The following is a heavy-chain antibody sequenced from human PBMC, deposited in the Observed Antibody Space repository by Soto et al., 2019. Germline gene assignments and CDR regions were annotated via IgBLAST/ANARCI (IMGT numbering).Heavy chain of an antibody. Sequence: QVQLVQSGAEVREPGASVKVSCKASGYSVTSLDINWVRQTAGQGLEWMGWMQPSTGRTGYAQKFQGRVTMTRDTSITTAYMELTTLTSDDTAFYYCARGVSAGVDYWGQGTLVTVSS. D-gene: IGHD1-26*01. CDR3: ARGVSAGVDY. V-gene: IGHV1-8*01. CDR2: MQPSTGRT. J-gene: IGHJ4*02. CDR1: GYSVTSLD.